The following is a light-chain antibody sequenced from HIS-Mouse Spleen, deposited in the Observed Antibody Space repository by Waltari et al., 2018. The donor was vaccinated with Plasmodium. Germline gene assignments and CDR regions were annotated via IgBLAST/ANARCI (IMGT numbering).Light chain of an antibody. CDR3: QAWDSSTAYV. J-gene: IGLJ1*01. Sequence: SSELTQPPSVSVSPGPTASIPCSGDKLGDKYACWYQQKPGQSPVLVIYQDSKRPSGIPERFSGSNSGNTATLTISGTQTMDEADYYCQAWDSSTAYVFGTGTKVTVL. CDR1: KLGDKY. CDR2: QDS. V-gene: IGLV3-1*01.